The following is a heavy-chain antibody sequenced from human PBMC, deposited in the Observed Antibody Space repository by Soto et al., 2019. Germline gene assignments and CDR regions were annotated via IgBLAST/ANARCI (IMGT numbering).Heavy chain of an antibody. Sequence: QIQLMQSGGDVKTPGASLKVSCTTSRYTFTSHGIAWVRQAPGQGLEWMCWIITFNGKTDYAQKFQGRVTMPADTITSPVHMELRSLRSDDTGVYYCARLVTEGATFREDAFDLWGPGTKVTVSS. CDR2: IITFNGKT. CDR3: ARLVTEGATFREDAFDL. D-gene: IGHD1-26*01. J-gene: IGHJ3*01. CDR1: RYTFTSHG. V-gene: IGHV1-18*01.